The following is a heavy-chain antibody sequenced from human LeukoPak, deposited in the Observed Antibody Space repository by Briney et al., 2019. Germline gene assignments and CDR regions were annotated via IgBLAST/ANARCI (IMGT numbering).Heavy chain of an antibody. CDR3: AKEGTGIHFDY. J-gene: IGHJ4*02. Sequence: GGSLRLSCAASGFTFSSNAIHWVRQAPGKGLEWVAEISYDGGNTYYADSVKGRFTISRDNSKNALYLQMNSLRAEDTAVYYCAKEGTGIHFDYWGQGTLVTVSS. CDR1: GFTFSSNA. V-gene: IGHV3-30-3*01. CDR2: ISYDGGNT. D-gene: IGHD1-1*01.